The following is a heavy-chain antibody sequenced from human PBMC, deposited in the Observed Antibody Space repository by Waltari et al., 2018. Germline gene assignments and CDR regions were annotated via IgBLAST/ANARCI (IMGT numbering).Heavy chain of an antibody. D-gene: IGHD2-2*01. CDR2: INSEFYGGTT. CDR1: EFTFGDYA. CDR3: TRGYCSSDSCYHSS. V-gene: IGHV3-49*04. J-gene: IGHJ5*02. Sequence: EVQLVESGGGLVQPGRSLRLSGTPSEFTFGDYAVSWVRQAPGKGLEWVGFINSEFYGGTTKYAASVKGRFIMSRDDSKNTAYLQMNSLKTEDTAMYYCTRGYCSSDSCYHSSWGQGTLVTVSS.